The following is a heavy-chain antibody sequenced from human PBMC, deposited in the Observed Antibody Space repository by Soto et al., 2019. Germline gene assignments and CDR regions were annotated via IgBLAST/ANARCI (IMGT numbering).Heavy chain of an antibody. D-gene: IGHD6-19*01. CDR3: AGDPVAVTGSFLDF. J-gene: IGHJ4*02. V-gene: IGHV3-30*09. CDR2: ISYDGHEI. CDR1: GLTFNMDA. Sequence: WGSRRVSCASSGLTFNMDAFHWVRQAPGKGLEWLSVISYDGHEIHYADSVKGRFANSRDSYSEMVYLHMNRLRSEDTAIYYCAGDPVAVTGSFLDFWSQGT.